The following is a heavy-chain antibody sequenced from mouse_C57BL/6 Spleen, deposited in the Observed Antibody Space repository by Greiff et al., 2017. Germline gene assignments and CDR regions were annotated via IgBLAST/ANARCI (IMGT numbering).Heavy chain of an antibody. CDR1: GYTFTSYW. Sequence: VQLQQPGAELVKPGASVKLSCKASGYTFTSYWMHWVKQRPGQGLEWIGMIHPNSGSTNYNEKFKSKATLTVDKSSSTAYMQLSSLTSEDSAVYYCARGDGYYGSYDAMDYWGQGTSVTVSS. J-gene: IGHJ4*01. CDR3: ARGDGYYGSYDAMDY. V-gene: IGHV1-64*01. D-gene: IGHD2-3*01. CDR2: IHPNSGST.